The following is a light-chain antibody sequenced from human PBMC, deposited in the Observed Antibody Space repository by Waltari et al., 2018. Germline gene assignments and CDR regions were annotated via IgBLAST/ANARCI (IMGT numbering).Light chain of an antibody. CDR1: ESITNS. CDR3: QQSYTVAFT. J-gene: IGKJ2*01. V-gene: IGKV1-39*01. CDR2: TAS. Sequence: DIQMTQSPSSLSASVGTGVSITCRASESITNSLNWYQQKPGKAPKLLIHTASSLQSGFPSRFSGRGSGTEFTLTISGLQPGDVATYYCQQSYTVAFTFGPGTKLEI.